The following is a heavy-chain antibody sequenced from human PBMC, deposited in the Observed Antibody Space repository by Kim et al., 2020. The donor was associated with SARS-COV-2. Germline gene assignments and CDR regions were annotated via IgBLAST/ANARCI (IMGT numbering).Heavy chain of an antibody. D-gene: IGHD4-17*01. CDR2: IWYDGSNK. J-gene: IGHJ6*02. CDR3: AKDYGGKVADKWTRYGMGV. Sequence: GGSLRLSCAASGFTFSSYGMHWVRQAPGKGLEWVAVIWYDGSNKYYADSVKGRFTISRDNSKNTLYLQMNSLRAEDTTVYYCAKDYGGKVADKWTRYGMGVWGQGTTVTVSS. CDR1: GFTFSSYG. V-gene: IGHV3-33*06.